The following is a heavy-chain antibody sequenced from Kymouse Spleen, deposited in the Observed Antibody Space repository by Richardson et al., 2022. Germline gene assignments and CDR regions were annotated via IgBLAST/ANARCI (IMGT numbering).Heavy chain of an antibody. Sequence: QVQLVESGGGVVQPGRSLRLSCAASGFTFSSYGMHWVRQAPGKGLEWVAVIWYDGSNKYYADSVKGRFTISRDNSKNTLYLQMNSLRAEDTAVYYCARDPSSTVTTLDYWGQGTLVTVSS. CDR2: IWYDGSNK. D-gene: IGHD4-11,IGHD4-11*01. CDR1: GFTFSSYG. V-gene: IGHV3-33*01. J-gene: IGHJ4*02. CDR3: ARDPSSTVTTLDY.